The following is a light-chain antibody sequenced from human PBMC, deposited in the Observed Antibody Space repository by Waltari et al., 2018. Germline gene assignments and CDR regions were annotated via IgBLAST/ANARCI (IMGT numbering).Light chain of an antibody. V-gene: IGKV3-20*01. CDR2: LTS. CDR3: QKYDFLPAT. CDR1: QGVGKY. Sequence: EIVLTQSPGTLSLSPGERATLSCRASQGVGKYLAWYQQRPGQAPRLLLYLTSIRATGIPDRFSGSGSGTDFSLTISRLEPEDVAVYYCQKYDFLPATFGQGTTVEIK. J-gene: IGKJ1*01.